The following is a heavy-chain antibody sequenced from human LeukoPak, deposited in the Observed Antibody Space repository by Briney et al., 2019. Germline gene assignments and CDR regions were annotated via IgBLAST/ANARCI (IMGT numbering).Heavy chain of an antibody. CDR3: ARDGSPDSSGWVNFDY. CDR1: GGTFSSYA. Sequence: ASVKVSCKASGGTFSSYAISWVRQAPGQGLEWMGWISAYNGNTNYAQKLQGRVTMTTDTSTSTAYMELRSLRSDDTAVYYCARDGSPDSSGWVNFDYWGQGTLVTVSS. J-gene: IGHJ4*02. V-gene: IGHV1-18*01. D-gene: IGHD6-19*01. CDR2: ISAYNGNT.